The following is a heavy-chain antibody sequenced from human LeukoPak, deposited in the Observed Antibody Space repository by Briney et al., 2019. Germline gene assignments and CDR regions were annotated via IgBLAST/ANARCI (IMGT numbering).Heavy chain of an antibody. J-gene: IGHJ6*03. CDR3: ARESCNGASCFRAEGFYYFYMDV. Sequence: SQTLSLTGSVSGASISRGSYYWSWIRQPAGKGLEWIGRIYTSGDTNYNPSLESRVTISVDTSQNQLSLRLTSVTVADTAIYYCARESCNGASCFRAEGFYYFYMDVWGKGTTVTVSS. CDR2: IYTSGDT. CDR1: GASISRGSYY. D-gene: IGHD2-2*01. V-gene: IGHV4-61*02.